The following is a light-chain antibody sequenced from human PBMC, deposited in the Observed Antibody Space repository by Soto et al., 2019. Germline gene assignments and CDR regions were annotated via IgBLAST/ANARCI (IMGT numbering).Light chain of an antibody. CDR1: LTVSSDY. CDR3: QQYADSPRT. CDR2: GAS. J-gene: IGKJ1*01. Sequence: EIVMTQSPATLSVSPGERATLSCRASLTVSSDYLAWYQQRPGQAPRLLIYGASSRATGIPDRFSGSGSGTDFTLTISRLEPEDFAVYYCQQYADSPRTFGQGTKVDIK. V-gene: IGKV3-20*01.